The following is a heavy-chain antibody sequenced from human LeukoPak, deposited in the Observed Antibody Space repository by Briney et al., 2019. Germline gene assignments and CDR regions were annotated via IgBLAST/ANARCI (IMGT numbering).Heavy chain of an antibody. V-gene: IGHV3-43*01. CDR3: AKDSYDILTGYYGFHFFDY. Sequence: GGSLRLSCAASGFTFDDYTMHWVRQAPGKGLEWVSLISWDGGSTYYADSAKGRFTISRDNSKNSLYLQMNSLRTEDTALYYCAKDSYDILTGYYGFHFFDYWGQGTLVTVSS. CDR2: ISWDGGST. J-gene: IGHJ4*02. D-gene: IGHD3-9*01. CDR1: GFTFDDYT.